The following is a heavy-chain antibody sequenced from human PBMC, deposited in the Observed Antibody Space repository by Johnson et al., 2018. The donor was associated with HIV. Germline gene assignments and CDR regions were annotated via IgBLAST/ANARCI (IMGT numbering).Heavy chain of an antibody. J-gene: IGHJ3*02. V-gene: IGHV3-30*04. CDR3: AREKPGTPRDAFDI. CDR2: ISYDGSNK. Sequence: QVQLVESGGGLVQPGGSLRLSCAASGFTFSSYAIHWVRQAPGKGLEWVAVISYDGSNKYYADSVKGRFTISRDNSKNTLYLQVNSLSDEDTAVYYCAREKPGTPRDAFDIWGQGTMVTVSS. CDR1: GFTFSSYA.